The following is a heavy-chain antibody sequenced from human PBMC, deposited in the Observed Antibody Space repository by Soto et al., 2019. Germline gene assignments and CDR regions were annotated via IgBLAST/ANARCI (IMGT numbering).Heavy chain of an antibody. CDR1: GFTFSSYG. Sequence: GGSLRLSCAASGFTFSSYGMHWVRQAPGKGLEWVAVISYDGSNKYYADSVKGRFTISRDNSKNTLYLQMNSLRAEDTAVYYCAKDRGGYNSRQFFDYGGQGTLVTVSS. CDR3: AKDRGGYNSRQFFDY. CDR2: ISYDGSNK. V-gene: IGHV3-30*18. D-gene: IGHD5-12*01. J-gene: IGHJ4*02.